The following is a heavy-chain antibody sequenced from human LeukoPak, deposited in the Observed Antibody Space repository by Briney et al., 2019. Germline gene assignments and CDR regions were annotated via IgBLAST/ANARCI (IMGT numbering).Heavy chain of an antibody. D-gene: IGHD3-3*01. CDR1: GFTFDDYA. CDR3: ESLGYDFWSGYYRTYYYYYYMDV. J-gene: IGHJ6*03. Sequence: QPGGSLRLSCAASGFTFDDYAMHWVRQAPGQGLEWVSLISGDGGSTYYADSVKGRLTISRDNSKNSLYLQMNSLRTEDTALYYCESLGYDFWSGYYRTYYYYYYMDVWGKGTTVTVSS. V-gene: IGHV3-43*02. CDR2: ISGDGGST.